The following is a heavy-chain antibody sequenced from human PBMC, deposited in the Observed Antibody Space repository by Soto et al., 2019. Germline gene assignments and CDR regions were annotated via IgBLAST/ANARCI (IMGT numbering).Heavy chain of an antibody. D-gene: IGHD3-22*01. CDR1: GFTFNTYG. Sequence: QVQLVESGGGVVQPGRSLRVSCAASGFTFNTYGINWVRQAPGKGLEWVALISYDGTKKYYTDSVKGRFTISRDNSKNTLYLQMNSLRAEDTAVYYCARPPSYDSSGYYVDYWGQGTLVTVSS. CDR3: ARPPSYDSSGYYVDY. CDR2: ISYDGTKK. J-gene: IGHJ4*02. V-gene: IGHV3-30*03.